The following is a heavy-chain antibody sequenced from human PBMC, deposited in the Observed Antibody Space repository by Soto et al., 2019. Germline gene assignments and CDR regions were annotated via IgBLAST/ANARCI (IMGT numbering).Heavy chain of an antibody. D-gene: IGHD3-10*01. CDR3: ARVEGLWFGELLKRVYYYGMDV. CDR2: ISSSGSTI. V-gene: IGHV3-48*03. J-gene: IGHJ6*02. Sequence: GGSLRLSCAASGFTFSSYEMNWARQAPGKGLEWVSYISSSGSTIYYADSVKGRFTISRDNAKNSLYLQMNSLRAEDTAVYYCARVEGLWFGELLKRVYYYGMDVWGQGTTVTVSS. CDR1: GFTFSSYE.